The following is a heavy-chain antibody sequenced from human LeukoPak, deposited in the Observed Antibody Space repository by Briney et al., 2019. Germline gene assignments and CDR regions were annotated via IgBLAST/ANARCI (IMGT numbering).Heavy chain of an antibody. J-gene: IGHJ4*02. Sequence: GGSLRLSCAASGFTFSSYSMNWVRQAPGKGLEWVSSISSSSSYIYYADSVKGRFTISRDNAKNSLYLQMNSLRAEDTAVYYCVRDLGGIAVAGTYFDYGGQGTLVTVSS. CDR3: VRDLGGIAVAGTYFDY. CDR2: ISSSSSYI. D-gene: IGHD6-19*01. V-gene: IGHV3-21*01. CDR1: GFTFSSYS.